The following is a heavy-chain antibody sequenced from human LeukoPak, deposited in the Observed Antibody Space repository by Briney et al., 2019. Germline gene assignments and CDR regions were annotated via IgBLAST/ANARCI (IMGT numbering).Heavy chain of an antibody. CDR1: GYTFTGYY. CDR3: ARREWLVDYGMDV. D-gene: IGHD6-19*01. CDR2: INPNSGGT. J-gene: IGHJ6*02. Sequence: GASVKVSCKASGYTFTGYYMHWVRQAPGQGLEWMGWINPNSGGTNYAQKFQGRATMTRDTSISTAYMELSRLRSDDTAVYYCARREWLVDYGMDVWGQGTTVTVSS. V-gene: IGHV1-2*02.